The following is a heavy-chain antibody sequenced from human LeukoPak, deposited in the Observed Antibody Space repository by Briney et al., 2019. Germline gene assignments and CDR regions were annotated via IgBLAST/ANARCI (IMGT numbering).Heavy chain of an antibody. CDR2: IIPIFGTA. D-gene: IGHD3-10*01. CDR1: GGTFSSYA. CDR3: APAPVTMVRGVITSDAFDI. Sequence: LVKVSCKASGGTFSSYAISWVRQAPGQGLEWMGRIIPIFGTANYAQKFQGRVTITTDESTSTAYMELSSLRSEDTAVYYCAPAPVTMVRGVITSDAFDIWGQGTMVTVSS. V-gene: IGHV1-69*05. J-gene: IGHJ3*02.